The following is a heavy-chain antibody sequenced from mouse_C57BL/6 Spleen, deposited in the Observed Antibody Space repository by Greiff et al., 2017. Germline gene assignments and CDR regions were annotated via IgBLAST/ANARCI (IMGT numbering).Heavy chain of an antibody. CDR2: IYPGSGNT. CDR1: GYTFTAYY. CDR3: AREGANWDY. V-gene: IGHV1-76*01. J-gene: IGHJ2*01. D-gene: IGHD4-1*01. Sequence: VQGVESGAELVRPGASVKLSCKASGYTFTAYYINWVKQRPGQGLEWIARIYPGSGNTYYNEKFKGKATLTAEKSSSTAYMQLSRLTSEDSAVYFCAREGANWDYWGQGTTLTVSS.